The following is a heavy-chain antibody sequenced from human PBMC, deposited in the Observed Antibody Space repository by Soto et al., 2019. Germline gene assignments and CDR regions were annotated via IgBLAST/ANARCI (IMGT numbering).Heavy chain of an antibody. CDR1: GGSISSDY. D-gene: IGHD3-10*01. CDR2: IYYSGST. Sequence: QVQLQESGPGLVKPSETLSLTCTVSGGSISSDYWSWIRQPPGKGLEWIGYIYYSGSTNYNPSLRSRVTISVDTSKNRFSRKLSSVTAADTAVYYCARVWGGAFDIWGQGTMVTVSS. CDR3: ARVWGGAFDI. V-gene: IGHV4-59*01. J-gene: IGHJ3*02.